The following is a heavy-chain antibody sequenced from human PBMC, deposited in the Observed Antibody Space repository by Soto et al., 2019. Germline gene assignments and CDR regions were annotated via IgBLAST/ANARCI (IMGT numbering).Heavy chain of an antibody. CDR3: GKEDSGFSGYMDV. Sequence: EVQLVESGGGLVQPGRSLSLSCIASGFNFNDHGMHWVRQGPGKGLEWVSGITWHSDGMGYADSVKGRFTISRDNAKNSLYLQMNSRRVEDTALYYCGKEDSGFSGYMDVWGKGTTVTVSS. J-gene: IGHJ6*03. CDR1: GFNFNDHG. D-gene: IGHD3-10*01. CDR2: ITWHSDGM. V-gene: IGHV3-9*01.